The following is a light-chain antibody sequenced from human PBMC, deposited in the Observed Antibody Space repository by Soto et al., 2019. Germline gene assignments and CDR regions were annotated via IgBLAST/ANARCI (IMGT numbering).Light chain of an antibody. V-gene: IGKV3-15*01. Sequence: EIVMTQSPATLSASPGERVTLSCRASQSISTNSAWYQQKPGQAPRLLIYGASTRVTGIPARFSGSGSGTDFTLPISSLQSEDSGVYYCQQYKDWFSISFGQGTRLEIK. CDR3: QQYKDWFSIS. CDR2: GAS. J-gene: IGKJ5*01. CDR1: QSISTN.